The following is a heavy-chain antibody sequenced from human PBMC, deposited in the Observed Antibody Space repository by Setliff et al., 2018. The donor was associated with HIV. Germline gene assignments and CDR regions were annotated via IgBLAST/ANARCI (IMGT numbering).Heavy chain of an antibody. J-gene: IGHJ3*01. V-gene: IGHV1-18*01. CDR3: ARDDGGYNYAAAFDV. D-gene: IGHD3-16*01. Sequence: ASVKVSCKTSGYLFIAYGVSWVRRAPGQGLEWMGWIGPDNGRTEYAQEFQGRVSLTIDTYASTAYMELRSLRSDDTAVYYCARDDGGYNYAAAFDVWGQGTMVTVSS. CDR2: IGPDNGRT. CDR1: GYLFIAYG.